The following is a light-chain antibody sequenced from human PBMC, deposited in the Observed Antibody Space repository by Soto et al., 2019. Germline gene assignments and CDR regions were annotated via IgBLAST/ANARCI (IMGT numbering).Light chain of an antibody. Sequence: ILLTHSPATLSLSPWEIATLSCRASEGISIYLAWFQQKPGQAPRLLIYDTFNRAAGIPARFSGTGSGTDFTLTISSLEPEDFAVYYCQQRSNWPPNFGPGTKVDIK. CDR2: DTF. CDR3: QQRSNWPPN. J-gene: IGKJ3*01. CDR1: EGISIY. V-gene: IGKV3-11*01.